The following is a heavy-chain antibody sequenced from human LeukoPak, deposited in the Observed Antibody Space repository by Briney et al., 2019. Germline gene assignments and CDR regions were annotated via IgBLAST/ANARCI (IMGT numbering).Heavy chain of an antibody. Sequence: SETLSLTCTVSGGSISGYYWSWIRQPPGRGLEWIGYVFYSGNTNYNPSLKSRVTISVDTSKNQFSLKLSSVTAADTAVYYCARHIRPDYWGQGTLVTVSS. CDR2: VFYSGNT. CDR3: ARHIRPDY. V-gene: IGHV4-59*08. CDR1: GGSISGYY. J-gene: IGHJ4*02.